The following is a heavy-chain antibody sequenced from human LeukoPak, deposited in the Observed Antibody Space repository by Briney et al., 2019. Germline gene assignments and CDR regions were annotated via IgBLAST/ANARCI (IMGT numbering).Heavy chain of an antibody. D-gene: IGHD2-2*01. J-gene: IGHJ5*02. CDR1: GFTFSSYW. Sequence: GGSLRLSCAASGFTFSSYWMSWVRQAPGKGLEWVANIKQDGSEKYYVDSVKGRFTISRDNAKNSLYLQMNSLRAEDTAVYYCARDPLNLHIVVVRAANWFDPWGQGTLVTLSS. CDR3: ARDPLNLHIVVVRAANWFDP. CDR2: IKQDGSEK. V-gene: IGHV3-7*01.